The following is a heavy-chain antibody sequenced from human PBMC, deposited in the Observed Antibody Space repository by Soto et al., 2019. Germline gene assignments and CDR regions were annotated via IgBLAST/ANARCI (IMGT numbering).Heavy chain of an antibody. CDR3: AKGMCQHPPRGVDY. D-gene: IGHD2-21*01. V-gene: IGHV3-23*01. CDR2: ITGSGSST. Sequence: GGSLRLSCAAYGFTFSSYAMSWVRQAPGKGLELVSAITGSGSSTNYADSVKGRFTISRDNSKNTLYLRMNSLSAEDTAVYYCAKGMCQHPPRGVDYWGQGTLVTVSS. CDR1: GFTFSSYA. J-gene: IGHJ4*02.